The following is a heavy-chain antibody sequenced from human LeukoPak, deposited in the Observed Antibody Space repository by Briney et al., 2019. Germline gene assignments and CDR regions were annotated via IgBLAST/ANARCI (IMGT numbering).Heavy chain of an antibody. CDR3: ARGNPPYGSGSYVPYYMDV. J-gene: IGHJ6*03. V-gene: IGHV4-34*01. CDR1: GGSFSGYY. Sequence: PSETLSLTCAVYGGSFSGYYWRWLSQPPGKGGEWVGEINHSGSTNYNPSLKSRVTISVDTSKNQFSLKLSSVTAADTAVYYCARGNPPYGSGSYVPYYMDVWGKGTTVTVSS. CDR2: INHSGST. D-gene: IGHD3-10*01.